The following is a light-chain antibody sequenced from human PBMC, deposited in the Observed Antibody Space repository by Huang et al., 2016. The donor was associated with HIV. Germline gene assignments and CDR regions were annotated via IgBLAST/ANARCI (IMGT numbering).Light chain of an antibody. CDR1: QSVLYSSNNNNY. J-gene: IGKJ4*01. CDR2: WAS. CDR3: QQYYSSPLT. V-gene: IGKV4-1*01. Sequence: DIVMTQSPDSLAVSLGERATINCKSSQSVLYSSNNNNYLAWYQQKQGQPPKLLIYWASTRESGVPDRFSGSGSETDFTLTISSLQAEDVAVYYCQQYYSSPLTFGGGTKVEIK.